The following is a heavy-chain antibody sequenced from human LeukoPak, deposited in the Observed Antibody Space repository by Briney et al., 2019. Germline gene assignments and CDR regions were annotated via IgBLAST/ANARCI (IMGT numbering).Heavy chain of an antibody. CDR1: GFTFSTYS. D-gene: IGHD6-19*01. CDR3: ARDLRSGWYYFDF. Sequence: GGSLRLSCAASGFTFSTYSMNWLRQAPGKGLEWVSYISSSSDTIYYADSVKGQFTISRDNAKNSLYLQMNSLGDQDTAVYYCARDLRSGWYYFDFWGQGTLVTVSS. CDR2: ISSSSDTI. J-gene: IGHJ4*02. V-gene: IGHV3-48*02.